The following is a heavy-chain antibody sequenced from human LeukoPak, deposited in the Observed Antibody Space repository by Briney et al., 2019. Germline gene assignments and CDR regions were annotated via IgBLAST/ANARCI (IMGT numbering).Heavy chain of an antibody. Sequence: GGSLRLSCAASGFNFSSRNMNWVRQAPGKGLEWVSSITSTSNIYYVDSVKGRFTISRDNTKNLLYLQMNSLRAEDTAVYYCARGGTVRGATFENWGQGTLVTVSS. J-gene: IGHJ4*02. D-gene: IGHD3-10*01. CDR2: ITSTSNI. CDR3: ARGGTVRGATFEN. CDR1: GFNFSSRN. V-gene: IGHV3-21*01.